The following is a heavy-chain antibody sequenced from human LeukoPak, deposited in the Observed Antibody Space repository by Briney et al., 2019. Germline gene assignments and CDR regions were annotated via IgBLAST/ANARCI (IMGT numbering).Heavy chain of an antibody. CDR3: ARPYTSGYRGAFDI. Sequence: SETLSLTCAVYGGSFSGYYWSWVRQFPGKGLEWMGYIYYTGSTNYNPSLKSRVTISVDTSKNQFSLRLSSVTAADTAVYYCARPYTSGYRGAFDIWGQGTMVTVSS. V-gene: IGHV4-59*01. CDR2: IYYTGST. J-gene: IGHJ3*02. D-gene: IGHD6-19*01. CDR1: GGSFSGYY.